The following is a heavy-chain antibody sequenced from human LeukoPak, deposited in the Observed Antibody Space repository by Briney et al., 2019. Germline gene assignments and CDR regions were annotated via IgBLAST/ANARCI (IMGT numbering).Heavy chain of an antibody. CDR2: IYTSGST. CDR1: GGSLSSYY. V-gene: IGHV4-4*07. J-gene: IGHJ6*03. CDR3: ARDWRPYCSSTSCYYYYYMDV. Sequence: PSETLSLTCTASGGSLSSYYWSWNRQPAGKGLEWIGRIYTSGSTNYNPSLKSRVTMSVDTSKNQFSLKLSSVTAADTAVYYCARDWRPYCSSTSCYYYYYMDVWGKGTTVTVSS. D-gene: IGHD2-2*01.